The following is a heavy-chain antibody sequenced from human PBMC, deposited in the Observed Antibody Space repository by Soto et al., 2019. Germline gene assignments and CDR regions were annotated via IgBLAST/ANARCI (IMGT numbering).Heavy chain of an antibody. J-gene: IGHJ3*02. CDR3: ARDRVAGLWGDAFDI. V-gene: IGHV1-69*06. CDR1: GGTFSSYA. D-gene: IGHD3-16*01. Sequence: SVKVSCKASGGTFSSYAISWVRQAPGQGLEWMGGIIPIFGTANYAQKFQGRVTITADKSTSTAYMELSILRSEDTAVYYCARDRVAGLWGDAFDIWGQGTMVTVS. CDR2: IIPIFGTA.